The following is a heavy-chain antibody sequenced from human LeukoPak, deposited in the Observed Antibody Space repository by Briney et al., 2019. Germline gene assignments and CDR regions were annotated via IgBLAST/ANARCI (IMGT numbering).Heavy chain of an antibody. V-gene: IGHV3-53*01. J-gene: IGHJ4*02. Sequence: GGSLRLSCAASGFTVSSSHMSWVRQAPGKGLEGVSVIDSGGSTYYSDSVKGRFTISRDNSKNTLYLQINRLRVEDTAVYYCARDLGYSYGYFAHWGQGSLVTVSS. CDR2: IDSGGST. CDR3: ARDLGYSYGYFAH. CDR1: GFTVSSSH. D-gene: IGHD5-18*01.